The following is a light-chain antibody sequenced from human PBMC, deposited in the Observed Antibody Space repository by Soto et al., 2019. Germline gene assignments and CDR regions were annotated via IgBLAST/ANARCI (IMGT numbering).Light chain of an antibody. CDR1: QSISTY. CDR3: QHSYSTPWT. Sequence: DIQMTQSQSSLSASVGDRVTITCRASQSISTYLNWYQQKPGKAPKLLIYGASSLQSRVPSRFSGSGSGTDFTLAISSLQPEDFATYYCQHSYSTPWTFGQGTEVESK. J-gene: IGKJ1*01. CDR2: GAS. V-gene: IGKV1-39*01.